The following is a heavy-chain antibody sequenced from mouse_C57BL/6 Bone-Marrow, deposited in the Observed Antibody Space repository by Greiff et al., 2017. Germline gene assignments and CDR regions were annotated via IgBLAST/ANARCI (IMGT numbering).Heavy chain of an antibody. D-gene: IGHD1-1*01. CDR3: ASRITTVAH. CDR1: GFTFSSYG. CDR2: ISPGGSYT. V-gene: IGHV5-6*01. Sequence: EVQGVESGGDLVKPGGSLKLSCAASGFTFSSYGMPWVRQTPDQRLEWVATISPGGSYTYYTDNVKGQFTIFRDNANSTLYLQLSSLKSEDAAVYYCASRITTVAHWGQGTSVTVSS. J-gene: IGHJ4*01.